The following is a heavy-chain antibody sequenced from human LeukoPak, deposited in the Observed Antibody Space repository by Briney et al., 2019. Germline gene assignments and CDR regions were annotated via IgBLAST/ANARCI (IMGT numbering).Heavy chain of an antibody. CDR2: QHHDGNT. CDR3: ARDNPGGSFGDYDY. Sequence: PSETLSLICRVSGSSLRSDYYWGWIRQSPDRGLEWIGSQHHDGNTFYNPSLKSRVSISLDKSKNQISLRLSSVTVADTAMYYCARDNPGGSFGDYDYWGQGALVTVSS. CDR1: GSSLRSDYY. J-gene: IGHJ4*02. V-gene: IGHV4-38-2*02. D-gene: IGHD4-17*01.